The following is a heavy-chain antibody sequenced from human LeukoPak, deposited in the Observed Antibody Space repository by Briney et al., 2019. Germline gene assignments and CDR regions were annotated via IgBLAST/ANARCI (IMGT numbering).Heavy chain of an antibody. V-gene: IGHV5-51*01. CDR1: GYSFTSYW. J-gene: IGHJ3*02. CDR3: ARHIVVVTAHDAFDI. D-gene: IGHD2-21*02. CDR2: IYPGDSDT. Sequence: GESLKISCKGSGYSFTSYWIGWVRQMPGKGLEWMGIIYPGDSDTRYSPSFQGQVTISADKSISTAYLQWSSLKASGTAMYYCARHIVVVTAHDAFDIWGQGTMVTVSS.